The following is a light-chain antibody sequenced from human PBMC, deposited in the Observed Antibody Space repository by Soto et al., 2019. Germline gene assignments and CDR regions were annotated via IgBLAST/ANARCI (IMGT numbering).Light chain of an antibody. V-gene: IGLV7-46*01. Sequence: QAVVTQEPSLTVSPGGTVTLTCGSSTGAVTSGHYPYWFQQKSGQAPRALIYDTSNKHSWTPARFSGSLLGGKAALTLSGAQPEDEAEYYCLLSFSGTHVVFGGGTKVTAL. CDR3: LLSFSGTHVV. J-gene: IGLJ2*01. CDR2: DTS. CDR1: TGAVTSGHY.